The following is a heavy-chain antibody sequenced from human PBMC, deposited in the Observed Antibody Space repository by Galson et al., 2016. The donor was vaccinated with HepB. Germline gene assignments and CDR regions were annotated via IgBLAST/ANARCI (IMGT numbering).Heavy chain of an antibody. Sequence: GTLSLTCAVSGGSLSTNNWWSWVRQPPGKGLEWIGQIHHTGLSYFNPSLKSRVTMSVDKSSNQVSLKLSSVTAADTAVYYCAREAPADYFDNWGRGTLVTVSS. V-gene: IGHV4-4*02. D-gene: IGHD6-13*01. CDR1: GGSLSTNNW. CDR3: AREAPADYFDN. J-gene: IGHJ4*02. CDR2: IHHTGLS.